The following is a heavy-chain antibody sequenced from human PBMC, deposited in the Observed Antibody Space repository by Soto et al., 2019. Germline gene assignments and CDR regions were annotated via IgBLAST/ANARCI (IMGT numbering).Heavy chain of an antibody. J-gene: IGHJ4*02. CDR3: ARDGESYSSSWHFDY. Sequence: QVQLVQSGAEVKKPGSSVKVSCKASGGTFSSYAISWVRQAPGQGLEWMGGIIPIFGTANYAQKFQGRVRITADEATSTAYMELSSLRYEDPAVYYCARDGESYSSSWHFDYWGQGTLVTVSS. CDR2: IIPIFGTA. V-gene: IGHV1-69*12. D-gene: IGHD6-13*01. CDR1: GGTFSSYA.